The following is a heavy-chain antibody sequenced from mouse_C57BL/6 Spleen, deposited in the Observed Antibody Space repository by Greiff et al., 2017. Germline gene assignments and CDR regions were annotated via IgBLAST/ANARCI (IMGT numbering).Heavy chain of an antibody. CDR1: GFSFNTYA. CDR2: IRSKSNNYAT. CDR3: VRCNWYFDV. Sequence: EVQLVESGGGLVQPKGSLKLSCAASGFSFNTYAMNWVRQAQGKGLEWVARIRSKSNNYATYYADSVKDRFTISRDDSESMLYLQMNNLKTEDTAMYYCVRCNWYFDVWGTGTTVTVSS. J-gene: IGHJ1*03. V-gene: IGHV10-1*01.